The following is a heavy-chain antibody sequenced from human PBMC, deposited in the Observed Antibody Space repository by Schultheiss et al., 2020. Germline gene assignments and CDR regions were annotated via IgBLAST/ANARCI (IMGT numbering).Heavy chain of an antibody. D-gene: IGHD2-15*01. CDR3: ARAFKLGYCSGGSCHGWFDP. CDR1: GSTFTGYY. J-gene: IGHJ5*02. Sequence: ASVKVSCKASGSTFTGYYMHWVRQAPGQGLEWMGWINPNSGGTNYAQKFQGWVTMTRDTSISTAYMELSRLRSDDTAVYYCARAFKLGYCSGGSCHGWFDPWGEGTLVTVSS. V-gene: IGHV1-2*04. CDR2: INPNSGGT.